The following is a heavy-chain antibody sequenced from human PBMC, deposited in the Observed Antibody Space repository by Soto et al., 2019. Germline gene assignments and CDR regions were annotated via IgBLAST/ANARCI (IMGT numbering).Heavy chain of an antibody. D-gene: IGHD3-16*01. CDR2: IYYSGNT. Sequence: TLSLTCTGSGGSTSSYNYWSWIRQPPGKGLEWIGHIYYSGNTDYNPSLKSRLAISIDTSKNQFSLKLSSVTAADTAVYFCAREGGESSDGLYYFDSWGQGSLVTVSS. CDR3: AREGGESSDGLYYFDS. J-gene: IGHJ4*02. CDR1: GGSTSSYNY. V-gene: IGHV4-30-4*01.